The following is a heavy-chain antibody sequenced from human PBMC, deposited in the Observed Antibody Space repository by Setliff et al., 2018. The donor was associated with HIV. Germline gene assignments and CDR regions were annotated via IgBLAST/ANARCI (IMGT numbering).Heavy chain of an antibody. Sequence: ASVKVSCKASGYNFTNYGINWVRQDPGQGLEWMGWINTNTGYPTYAQAFRGRFVFSLDTSVSTAYLEINSLEAEDTAVYFCARVRTSYNFWVGDVFDPWGQGTLVTVSS. V-gene: IGHV7-4-1*02. D-gene: IGHD1-1*01. CDR1: GYNFTNYG. CDR2: INTNTGYP. CDR3: ARVRTSYNFWVGDVFDP. J-gene: IGHJ5*02.